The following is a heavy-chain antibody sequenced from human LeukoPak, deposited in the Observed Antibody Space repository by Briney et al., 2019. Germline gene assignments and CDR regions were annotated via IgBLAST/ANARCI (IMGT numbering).Heavy chain of an antibody. CDR3: ARSIAVADLYYFDY. D-gene: IGHD6-19*01. Sequence: PGGSLRLSRAASGFTFSSYAMSWVRQAPGKGLEWVSSISGSAGSTYYADSVKGRFTISRDNSKNTLYLQMNSLRADDTAVYYCARSIAVADLYYFDYWGQGTLVTVSS. CDR2: ISGSAGST. CDR1: GFTFSSYA. J-gene: IGHJ4*02. V-gene: IGHV3-23*01.